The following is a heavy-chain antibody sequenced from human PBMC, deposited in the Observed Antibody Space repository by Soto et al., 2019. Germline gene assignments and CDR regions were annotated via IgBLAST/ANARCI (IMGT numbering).Heavy chain of an antibody. Sequence: SETLSLTCIVSGGSISSYYWSWIRQPPGKGLEWIGYIYYSGSTNYNPSLKSRVTISVDTSKNQFSLKLSSVTAADTAVYYCARGGQQLVDYWGQGTLVTVSS. CDR1: GGSISSYY. CDR2: IYYSGST. V-gene: IGHV4-59*01. CDR3: ARGGQQLVDY. J-gene: IGHJ4*02. D-gene: IGHD6-13*01.